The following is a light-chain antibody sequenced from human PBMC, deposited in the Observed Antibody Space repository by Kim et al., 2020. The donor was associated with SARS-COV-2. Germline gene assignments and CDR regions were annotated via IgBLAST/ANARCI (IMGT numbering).Light chain of an antibody. V-gene: IGLV3-21*04. CDR3: QVWDSSSDHWV. CDR1: NIRTKS. Sequence: APGETARITCGGNNIRTKSVHWYQQKPGQAPVLVIYYDGDRPSGIPERFSGSKSGNTATLTISRVEAGDEADYYCQVWDSSSDHWVFGGGTQLTVL. J-gene: IGLJ3*02. CDR2: YDG.